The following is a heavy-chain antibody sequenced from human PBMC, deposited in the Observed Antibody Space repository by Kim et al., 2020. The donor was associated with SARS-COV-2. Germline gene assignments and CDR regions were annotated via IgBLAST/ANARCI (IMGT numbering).Heavy chain of an antibody. Sequence: YYAGSWKGRFTISRDNSKNTLYLQMNSLRADDTALYYCAKDRPGGDAFDIWGQGTTVTVSS. J-gene: IGHJ3*02. CDR3: AKDRPGGDAFDI. D-gene: IGHD3-16*01. V-gene: IGHV3-23*01.